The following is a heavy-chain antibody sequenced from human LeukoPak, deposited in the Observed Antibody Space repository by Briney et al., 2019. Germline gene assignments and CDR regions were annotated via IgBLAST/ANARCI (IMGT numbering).Heavy chain of an antibody. Sequence: GGSLRLSCAASGFTFSSYEMNWVRQAPGKGLEWVSYISSSGSTIYYADSVKGRFTISRDNAKSSLYLQMNSLRAEDTAVYYCARAEYSSSWYGVNWFDPWGQGTLVTVSS. J-gene: IGHJ5*02. CDR3: ARAEYSSSWYGVNWFDP. D-gene: IGHD6-13*01. V-gene: IGHV3-48*03. CDR1: GFTFSSYE. CDR2: ISSSGSTI.